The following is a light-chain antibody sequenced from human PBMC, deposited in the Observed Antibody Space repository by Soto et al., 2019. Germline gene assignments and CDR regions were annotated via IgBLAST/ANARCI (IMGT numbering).Light chain of an antibody. CDR1: QSVSSY. CDR3: QQRSNWPRLT. V-gene: IGKV3-11*01. CDR2: DAS. Sequence: EIVLTQSPATLSLSPGERATLSCRASQSVSSYLAWYQQKPGQAPRLLIYDASNRATGIPARFSGSGSGTDFTLTISSLEPEDFPVYYCQQRSNWPRLTFGGGTKVEIK. J-gene: IGKJ4*01.